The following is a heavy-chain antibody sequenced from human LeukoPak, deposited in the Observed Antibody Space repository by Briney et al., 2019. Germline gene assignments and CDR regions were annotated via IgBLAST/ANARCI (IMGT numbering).Heavy chain of an antibody. V-gene: IGHV1-18*01. D-gene: IGHD6-19*01. CDR2: ISAYNGNT. CDR1: GYTFTSYD. J-gene: IGHJ6*03. CDR3: ARDSTVAGSDYYYYYYMDV. Sequence: ASVKVSCKASGYTFTSYDINWVRQATGQGLEWMGWISAYNGNTNYAQKLQGRVTMTTDTSTSTAYMELRSLRSDDTAVYYCARDSTVAGSDYYYYYYMDVWGKGTTVTVSS.